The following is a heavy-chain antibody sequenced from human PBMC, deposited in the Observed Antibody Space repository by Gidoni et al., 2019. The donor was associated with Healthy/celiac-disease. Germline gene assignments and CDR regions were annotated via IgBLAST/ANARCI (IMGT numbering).Heavy chain of an antibody. D-gene: IGHD2-2*01. CDR1: GGSFSGYY. J-gene: IGHJ6*02. Sequence: QVQLQQWGAGLLKPSETLSLNCAVYGGSFSGYYWSWIRQPPGKGLEWIGEINHSGSTNYHPSLKIRVTISVDTSKNQFSLKLSSVTAADTAVYYCARTDIVVVPAAITYGMDVWGQGTTVTVSS. CDR2: INHSGST. CDR3: ARTDIVVVPAAITYGMDV. V-gene: IGHV4-34*01.